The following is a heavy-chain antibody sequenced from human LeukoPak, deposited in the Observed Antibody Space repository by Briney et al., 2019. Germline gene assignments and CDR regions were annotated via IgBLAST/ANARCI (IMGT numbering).Heavy chain of an antibody. CDR2: VSGRGYNT. V-gene: IGHV3-NL1*01. Sequence: PGGSLRLSCAASGFTFSSYGMHWVRQAPGKGLEWVSAVSGRGYNTYYADSVKGRFTISRDNSKNTVFLQMNSLRAEDTAVYYCARDSRFTIPFDYWGQGTLVTVS. D-gene: IGHD3-9*01. CDR3: ARDSRFTIPFDY. J-gene: IGHJ4*02. CDR1: GFTFSSYG.